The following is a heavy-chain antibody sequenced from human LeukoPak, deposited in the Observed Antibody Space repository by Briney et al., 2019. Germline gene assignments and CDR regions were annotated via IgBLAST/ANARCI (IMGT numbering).Heavy chain of an antibody. D-gene: IGHD6-13*01. J-gene: IGHJ4*02. CDR1: GGTFSGYA. V-gene: IGHV1-69*04. CDR2: IIPILGIA. CDR3: ARTLIAAAGTSYFDY. Sequence: ASVKVSCKASGGTFSGYAISWVRQAPGQGLEWMGRIIPILGIANYAQKFQGRVTITADKSTSTAYMELSSLRSEDTAVYYCARTLIAAAGTSYFDYWGQGTLVTVSS.